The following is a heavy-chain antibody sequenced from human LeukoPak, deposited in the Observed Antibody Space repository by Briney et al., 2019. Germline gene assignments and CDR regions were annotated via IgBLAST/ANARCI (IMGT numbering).Heavy chain of an antibody. CDR3: ARGLRFLVV. V-gene: IGHV4-34*01. Sequence: SETLSLTCAVYGGSFSGYYWSWIRQPPGKGLEWIGEINHSGSTNYNPSLKSRVTISVDASKNQFSLKLSFVTAADTAVYYCARGLRFLVVWGQGTTVTVSS. CDR2: INHSGST. D-gene: IGHD3-3*01. J-gene: IGHJ6*02. CDR1: GGSFSGYY.